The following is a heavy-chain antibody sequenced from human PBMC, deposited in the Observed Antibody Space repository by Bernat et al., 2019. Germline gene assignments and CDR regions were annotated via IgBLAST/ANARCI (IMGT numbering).Heavy chain of an antibody. CDR2: ISYDGSNK. J-gene: IGHJ4*02. V-gene: IGHV3-30*18. Sequence: QVQLVESGGGVVQPGRSLRLSCAASGFTFSSYGMHWVRQAPGKGLEWVAVISYDGSNKYYADSVKGRLTISRDNSKKTLYLQMNSLRAEDTAVYYCAKDGFGGSHYFPGYWGQGTLVTVSS. D-gene: IGHD1-26*01. CDR1: GFTFSSYG. CDR3: AKDGFGGSHYFPGY.